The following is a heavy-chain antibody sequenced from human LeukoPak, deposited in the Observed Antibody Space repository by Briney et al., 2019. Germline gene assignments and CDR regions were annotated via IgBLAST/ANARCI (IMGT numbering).Heavy chain of an antibody. J-gene: IGHJ4*02. Sequence: ASVKVSCTASVYTFTGYYMHWVRQAPGQGREWMGWINPNSGVTNYAQKFQDRVTMTRDTSISTAYMELSRLRSDDTGVYYCATSTGTTCSDYWGQGTLVTVSS. V-gene: IGHV1-2*02. CDR2: INPNSGVT. D-gene: IGHD1-1*01. CDR1: VYTFTGYY. CDR3: ATSTGTTCSDY.